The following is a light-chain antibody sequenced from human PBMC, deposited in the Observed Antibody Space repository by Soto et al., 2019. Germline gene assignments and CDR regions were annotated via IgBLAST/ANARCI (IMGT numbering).Light chain of an antibody. CDR3: QSYENWV. CDR2: EDT. V-gene: IGLV6-57*01. Sequence: NFILTQPHSVSESPGKTVTISCTRSRGSIASNSVQWFQPRPGSSPTTVIYEDTYRPSGVPDRFSGSIDSSSNSASLTISGLKTEDEADYCQSYENWVFGGGTKLTVL. CDR1: RGSIASNS. J-gene: IGLJ3*02.